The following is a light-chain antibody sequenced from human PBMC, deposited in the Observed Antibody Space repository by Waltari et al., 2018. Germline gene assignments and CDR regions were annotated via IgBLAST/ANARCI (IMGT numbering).Light chain of an antibody. CDR1: ISNVGPNS. V-gene: IGLV1-44*01. J-gene: IGLJ3*02. Sequence: QSVLTQPPSTSGTPGQRVTISCSGSISNVGPNSVSWYQQLPGTAPTLLIYNNNGRPSGVPEGFAGSKSGTSASLAISGLQYEDEADYYCVAWDDSLNAWMFGGGTKLTVL. CDR3: VAWDDSLNAWM. CDR2: NNN.